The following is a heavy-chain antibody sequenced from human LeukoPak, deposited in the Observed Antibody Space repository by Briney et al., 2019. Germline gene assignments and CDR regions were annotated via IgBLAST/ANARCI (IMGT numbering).Heavy chain of an antibody. CDR2: IYYSGST. V-gene: IGHV4-61*01. D-gene: IGHD5-18*01. J-gene: IGHJ6*02. CDR1: GGSVSSGSYY. Sequence: SETLSLTCTVSGGSVSSGSYYWSWIRQPPGKGLEWIGYIYYSGSTNYNPSLKSRVTISVDTSKNQFSLKLSSVTAADTAVYYCAREVGDTALNYHGIDVWGQGTTVTVSS. CDR3: AREVGDTALNYHGIDV.